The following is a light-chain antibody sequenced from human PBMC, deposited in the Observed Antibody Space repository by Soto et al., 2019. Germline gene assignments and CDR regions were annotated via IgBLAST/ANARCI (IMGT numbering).Light chain of an antibody. CDR3: QQSYSYPRT. CDR2: AAS. J-gene: IGKJ2*02. CDR1: QGISSY. Sequence: DILLTQSPPLLSASVGDRVTITCRASQGISSYLVWYQQRPGKAPKVLIYAASTLQSGVPSRFSGGGSGTEFALTISSLQPEDFATYFCQQSYSYPRTFGQGTRLEIK. V-gene: IGKV1-9*01.